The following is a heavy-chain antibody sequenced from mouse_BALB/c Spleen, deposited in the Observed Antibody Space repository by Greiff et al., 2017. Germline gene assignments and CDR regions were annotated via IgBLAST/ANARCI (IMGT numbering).Heavy chain of an antibody. CDR1: GFSLTSYG. D-gene: IGHD2-4*01. J-gene: IGHJ3*01. Sequence: QVQLQQSGPGLVAPSQSLSITCTVSGFSLTSYGVHWVRQPPGKGLEWLGVIWAGGSTNYNSALMSRLSISKDNSKSQVFLKMNSLQTDDTAMYYCAIYDYDEAWFAYWSQGTLVTVSA. V-gene: IGHV2-9*02. CDR3: AIYDYDEAWFAY. CDR2: IWAGGST.